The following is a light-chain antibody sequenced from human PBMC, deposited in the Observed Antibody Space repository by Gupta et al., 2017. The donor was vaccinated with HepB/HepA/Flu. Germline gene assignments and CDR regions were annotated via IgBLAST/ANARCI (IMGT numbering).Light chain of an antibody. CDR1: TGAVTSTHY. CDR3: LLYYSGGRV. CDR2: DTN. V-gene: IGLV7-46*01. Sequence: QAVVTQEPSLTVSPGGTVIFTCGSSTGAVTSTHYPYWFQHKPGQAPTTLVYDTNNKQSWAFARFSGSLLGGKAALTLSGAQPEEEADYYCLLYYSGGRVFGGGTKLTVL. J-gene: IGLJ2*01.